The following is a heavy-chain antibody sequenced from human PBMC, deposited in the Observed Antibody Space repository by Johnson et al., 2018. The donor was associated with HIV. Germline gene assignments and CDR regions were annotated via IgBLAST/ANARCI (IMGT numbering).Heavy chain of an antibody. CDR3: ARERKNYLIAARGDAFDL. J-gene: IGHJ3*01. V-gene: IGHV3-11*01. D-gene: IGHD6-6*01. CDR2: ISSRGSTI. Sequence: QVQLMESGGGLVKPGGSLRLSCAASGFTFSDYYMSWIRQAPGKGLEWVSYISSRGSTIYYADSVNVRFPISRDNAKHSLYLQMNSLRAEDTALYYCARERKNYLIAARGDAFDLWGQGTMVTVSS. CDR1: GFTFSDYY.